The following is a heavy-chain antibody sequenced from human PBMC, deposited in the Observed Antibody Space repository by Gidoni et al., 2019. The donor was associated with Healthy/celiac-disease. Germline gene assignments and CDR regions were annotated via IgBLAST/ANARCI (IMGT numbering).Heavy chain of an antibody. CDR3: ARHKEMATKLRTARPYYYYYGMDV. CDR1: GGSISSSSYY. CDR2: IYYSGST. V-gene: IGHV4-39*01. J-gene: IGHJ6*02. Sequence: QLQLQESGPGLVKPSETLSLTCTVSGGSISSSSYYWGWIRHPPGKGVEWIGSIYYSGSTYYNPSLKSRVTISVDTSKNQFSLKLSSVTAADTAVYYCARHKEMATKLRTARPYYYYYGMDVWGQGTTVTVSS. D-gene: IGHD5-12*01.